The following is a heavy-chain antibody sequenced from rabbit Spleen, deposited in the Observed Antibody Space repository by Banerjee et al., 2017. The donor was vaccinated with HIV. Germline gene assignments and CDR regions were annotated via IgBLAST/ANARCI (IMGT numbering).Heavy chain of an antibody. CDR3: AREEKTITFNL. CDR1: GFSFSNKAV. V-gene: IGHV1S45*01. Sequence: QEQLVESGGGLVKPEGSLKLSCTASGFSFSNKAVMCWVRQAPGKGLEWIACINAVTGKAVYASWAKGRFTFSKTSSTTITLQMTSLTAADTATYFCAREEKTITFNLWGPGTLVTVS. CDR2: INAVTGKA. J-gene: IGHJ4*01. D-gene: IGHD5-1*01.